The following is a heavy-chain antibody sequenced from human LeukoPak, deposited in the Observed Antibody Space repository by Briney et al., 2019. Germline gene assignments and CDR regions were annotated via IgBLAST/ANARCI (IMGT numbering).Heavy chain of an antibody. CDR2: IYYSGST. J-gene: IGHJ4*02. D-gene: IGHD1-1*01. CDR1: SGSVNSGGYY. V-gene: IGHV4-61*08. Sequence: PSETLSLTCTVSSGSVNSGGYYWSWIRQPPGKGLEWIGYIYYSGSTNYKSSLKSRVTISLDTSKNQFSLKLSSVTAADTAVFYCARTNWNGGYYFDYWGQGTLVTVSS. CDR3: ARTNWNGGYYFDY.